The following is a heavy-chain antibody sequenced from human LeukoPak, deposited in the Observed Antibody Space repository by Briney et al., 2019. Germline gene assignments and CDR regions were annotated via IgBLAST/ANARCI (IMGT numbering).Heavy chain of an antibody. CDR2: ISGSGGST. CDR3: AKTPKGYSYYYYMDV. D-gene: IGHD5-18*01. Sequence: PGGSLRLSCAASGFTFSSYAMSWVRQAPGKGLEWVSAISGSGGSTYYADSVKGRFTISRDNSKNTLYLQMNSLRAEDTAVYYCAKTPKGYSYYYYMDVWGKGTTVTVSS. V-gene: IGHV3-23*01. CDR1: GFTFSSYA. J-gene: IGHJ6*03.